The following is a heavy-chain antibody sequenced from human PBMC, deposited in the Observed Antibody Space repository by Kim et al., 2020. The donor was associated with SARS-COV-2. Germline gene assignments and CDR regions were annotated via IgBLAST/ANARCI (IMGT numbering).Heavy chain of an antibody. CDR2: INPSGGST. V-gene: IGHV1-46*01. CDR3: ARDRLRFLEWLFSGFDP. J-gene: IGHJ5*02. CDR1: GYTFTSYY. Sequence: ASVKVSCKASGYTFTSYYMHWVRQAPGQGLEWMGIINPSGGSTSYAQKFQGRVTMTRDTSTSTVYMELSSLRSEDTAVYYCARDRLRFLEWLFSGFDPWGQGTLVTVSS. D-gene: IGHD3-3*01.